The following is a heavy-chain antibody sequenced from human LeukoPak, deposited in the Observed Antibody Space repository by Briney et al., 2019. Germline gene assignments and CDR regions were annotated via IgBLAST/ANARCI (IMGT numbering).Heavy chain of an antibody. Sequence: EGSLRLSCAASGFTFSSYSMNWVRQAPGKGLEWVSSISSSSSYIYYADSVKGRFTISRDNAKNSLYLQMNSLRAEDTAVYYCARDRLPFMVRGVIVDYWGQGTLVTVSS. CDR3: ARDRLPFMVRGVIVDY. V-gene: IGHV3-21*01. D-gene: IGHD3-10*01. J-gene: IGHJ4*02. CDR1: GFTFSSYS. CDR2: ISSSSSYI.